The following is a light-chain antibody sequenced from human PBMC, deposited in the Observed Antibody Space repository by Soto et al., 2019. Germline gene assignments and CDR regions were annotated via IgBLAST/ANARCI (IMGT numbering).Light chain of an antibody. CDR1: QSISNF. CDR3: QQRSNWPPWT. Sequence: EIVLTQSPATLSLSPGERATLSCRASQSISNFLAWYQQKPGQAPRLLIYDASNRATGIPARFSGSGSGTDFTLTISILEPEDFAVYYCQQRSNWPPWTFGQGTKVEIK. V-gene: IGKV3-11*01. J-gene: IGKJ1*01. CDR2: DAS.